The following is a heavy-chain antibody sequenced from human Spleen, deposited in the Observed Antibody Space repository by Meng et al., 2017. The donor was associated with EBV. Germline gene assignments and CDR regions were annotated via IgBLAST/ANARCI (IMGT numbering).Heavy chain of an antibody. J-gene: IGHJ4*02. D-gene: IGHD1-7*01. Sequence: QGQLVHAGAEVKKPGSSVKVSCKASGVTFNSFAISWVRQAPGQGLEWMGGIIPIFDTPTYAQKFQGRVTITADESTTTVYMELSSLRSDDTAVYYCARERGTTAVFGYWGQGTLVTVSS. CDR1: GVTFNSFA. CDR2: IIPIFDTP. V-gene: IGHV1-69*01. CDR3: ARERGTTAVFGY.